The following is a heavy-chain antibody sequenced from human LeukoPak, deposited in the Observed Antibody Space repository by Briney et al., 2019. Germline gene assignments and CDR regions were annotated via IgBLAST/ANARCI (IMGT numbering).Heavy chain of an antibody. CDR3: ARGTVTMVDY. J-gene: IGHJ4*02. D-gene: IGHD3-10*01. CDR2: ISYDGSNK. V-gene: IGHV3-30*14. CDR1: GFTFSSYA. Sequence: PGRSLRLSCAASGFTFSSYAMHWVRQAPGKGLEWVAVISYDGSNKYYADSVKGRFTISRDNSKNTLFLQMNSLRAGDTAVYYCARGTVTMVDYWGQGTLVTVSS.